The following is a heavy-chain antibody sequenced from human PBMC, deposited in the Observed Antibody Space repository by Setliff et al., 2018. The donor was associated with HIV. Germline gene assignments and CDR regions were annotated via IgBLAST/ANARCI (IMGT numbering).Heavy chain of an antibody. V-gene: IGHV3-30*02. Sequence: QPGGSLRLSCAASGFTFSAHGMYWVRQAPGKGLEWVAFIRHNGNTAYYGDSVKGRFTMSRDNSENTVSLEMNNLRLEDAGVYYCARGRRPVDVVSTIIRYYYYMGVWGKGTTVTVSS. CDR1: GFTFSAHG. D-gene: IGHD5-12*01. CDR3: ARGRRPVDVVSTIIRYYYYMGV. J-gene: IGHJ6*03. CDR2: IRHNGNTA.